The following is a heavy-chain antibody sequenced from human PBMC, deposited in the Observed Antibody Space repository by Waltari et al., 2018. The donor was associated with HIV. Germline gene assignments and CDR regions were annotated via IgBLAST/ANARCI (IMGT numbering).Heavy chain of an antibody. Sequence: QVQLVQSGAEVKKPGGSVTISCEASGYNFSSYGIHWVRQAPGQRLQWMAWVNPGNDNTKYSRICQARVTVTRDTSANTAYMALSSLRYEDTGLYYCVRGPPCSGGSCYSLFDYWGQGTLVSVSS. V-gene: IGHV1-3*01. J-gene: IGHJ4*02. CDR3: VRGPPCSGGSCYSLFDY. CDR1: GYNFSSYG. CDR2: VNPGNDNT. D-gene: IGHD2-15*01.